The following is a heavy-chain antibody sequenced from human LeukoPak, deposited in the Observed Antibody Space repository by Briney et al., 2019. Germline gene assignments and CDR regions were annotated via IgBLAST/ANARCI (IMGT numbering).Heavy chain of an antibody. CDR1: GYTFTSYV. J-gene: IGHJ4*02. CDR2: ISAYNGNT. V-gene: IGHV1-18*01. CDR3: ARDSPTFIVVVVAATLDY. D-gene: IGHD2-15*01. Sequence: SVKVSCKPSGYTFTSYVISLVRQAPGQGLEGMGWISAYNGNTNYAQKLQGRVTMTTDTSTSTAYMELRSLRSADTAVYYCARDSPTFIVVVVAATLDYWGQGTLVTVSS.